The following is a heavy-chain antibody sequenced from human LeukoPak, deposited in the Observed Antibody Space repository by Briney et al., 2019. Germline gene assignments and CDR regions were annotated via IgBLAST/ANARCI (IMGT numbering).Heavy chain of an antibody. Sequence: SETLSLTCTVSGDSTSSYYWSWIRQPPGKGLEWIGYIYYSGSTNYNPSLKSRVTISVDTSKNQFSLKLTSVTAADTAVYYCARSLQGSGSKRGFDYWGQGTLVTVSS. J-gene: IGHJ4*02. V-gene: IGHV4-59*12. D-gene: IGHD3-10*01. CDR2: IYYSGST. CDR3: ARSLQGSGSKRGFDY. CDR1: GDSTSSYY.